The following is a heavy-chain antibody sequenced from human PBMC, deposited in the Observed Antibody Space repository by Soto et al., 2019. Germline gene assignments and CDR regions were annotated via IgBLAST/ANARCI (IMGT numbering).Heavy chain of an antibody. CDR2: IKSKTDGGTT. V-gene: IGHV3-15*01. CDR3: TTLPTSVYSSSGPTGIDYYYGMDV. CDR1: GFTFSNAW. J-gene: IGHJ6*02. D-gene: IGHD6-13*01. Sequence: EVQLVESGGGLVKPGGSLRLSCAASGFTFSNAWMSWVRQAPGKGLEWVGRIKSKTDGGTTDYAAPVEGRFTISRDDSKNTLYLQMNSLKTEDTAVYYCTTLPTSVYSSSGPTGIDYYYGMDVWGQGTTVTVSS.